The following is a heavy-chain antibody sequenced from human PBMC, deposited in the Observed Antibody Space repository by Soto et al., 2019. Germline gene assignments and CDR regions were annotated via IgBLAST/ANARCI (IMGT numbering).Heavy chain of an antibody. Sequence: SETLSLTCTVSGGSISSYYWSWIRQPAGKGLEWIGRIYTSGSTNYNPSLKSRVTMSVDTSKNQFSLKLSSATAADTAVYYCARDRGTIFGVVMEYYYYGMDVWGQGTTVTVSS. CDR1: GGSISSYY. V-gene: IGHV4-4*07. D-gene: IGHD3-3*01. CDR3: ARDRGTIFGVVMEYYYYGMDV. CDR2: IYTSGST. J-gene: IGHJ6*02.